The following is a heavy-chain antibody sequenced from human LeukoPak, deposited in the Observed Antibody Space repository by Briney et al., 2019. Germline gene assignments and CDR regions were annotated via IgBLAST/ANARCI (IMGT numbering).Heavy chain of an antibody. CDR2: ISAYNGNT. V-gene: IGHV1-18*01. CDR1: GYTFTSYG. Sequence: EASVKVSCKASGYTFTSYGISWVRQAPGQGLEWMGWISAYNGNTNYAQKLQGRVTMTTDTSTSTAYMELGSLRSDDTAVYYCARVTYCTNGVCLGYFDYWGQGTLVTVSS. D-gene: IGHD2-8*01. J-gene: IGHJ4*02. CDR3: ARVTYCTNGVCLGYFDY.